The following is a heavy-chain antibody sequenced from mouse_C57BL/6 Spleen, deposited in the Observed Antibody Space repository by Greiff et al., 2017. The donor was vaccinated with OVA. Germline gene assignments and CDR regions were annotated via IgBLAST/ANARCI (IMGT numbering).Heavy chain of an antibody. CDR1: GFTFSSYA. J-gene: IGHJ1*03. CDR3: TRGYYYGSSYGYFDV. CDR2: ISSGGDYI. Sequence: EVQLVESGEGLVKPGGSLKLSCAASGFTFSSYAMSWVRQTPEKRLEWVAYISSGGDYIYYADTVKGRFTISRDNARNTLYLQMSSLKSEDTAMYYCTRGYYYGSSYGYFDVWGTGTTVTVSS. V-gene: IGHV5-9-1*02. D-gene: IGHD1-1*01.